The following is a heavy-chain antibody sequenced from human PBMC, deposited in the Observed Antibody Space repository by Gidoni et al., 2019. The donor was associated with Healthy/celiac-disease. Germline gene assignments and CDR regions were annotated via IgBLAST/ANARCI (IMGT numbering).Heavy chain of an antibody. D-gene: IGHD2-2*01. V-gene: IGHV3-11*05. CDR1: GFTFSDYY. J-gene: IGHJ4*02. CDR2: ISSSSSYT. Sequence: QVQLVESGGGLVKPGGSLRLSCAASGFTFSDYYMSWIRQAPGKGLEWVSYISSSSSYTNYADSVKGRFTISRDNAKNSLYLQMNSLRAEDTAVYYCARAGPAAMPSEDYWGQGTLVTVSS. CDR3: ARAGPAAMPSEDY.